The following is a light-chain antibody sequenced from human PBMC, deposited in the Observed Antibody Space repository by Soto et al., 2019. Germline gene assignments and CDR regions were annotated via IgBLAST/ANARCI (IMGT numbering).Light chain of an antibody. Sequence: DIQMTQSPSTLSASVGDRVTITCRASQSISSWLAWYQQKPGKAPKLLIYKASSLESGVQSRFSGSRSGTAFSLNISRLQADDFATYYCQQYNSSPWTFGQGTKVEIK. CDR2: KAS. CDR3: QQYNSSPWT. CDR1: QSISSW. V-gene: IGKV1-5*03. J-gene: IGKJ1*01.